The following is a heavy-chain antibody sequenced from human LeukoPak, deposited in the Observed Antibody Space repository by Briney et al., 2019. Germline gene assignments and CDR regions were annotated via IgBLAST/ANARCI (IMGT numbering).Heavy chain of an antibody. CDR3: VKGPRPDITVAHTVEN. CDR1: GFIFSNYA. V-gene: IGHV3-23*01. J-gene: IGHJ4*02. CDR2: ISSRGDST. Sequence: QSGGSLRLSCAASGFIFSNYAMSWVRQVPGRGLEWVSTISSRGDSTYVADSVTGRFTISRDNSKNSLYLQMNTVRAEDTAVYYCVKGPRPDITVAHTVENWGQGTLVTVSS. D-gene: IGHD6-19*01.